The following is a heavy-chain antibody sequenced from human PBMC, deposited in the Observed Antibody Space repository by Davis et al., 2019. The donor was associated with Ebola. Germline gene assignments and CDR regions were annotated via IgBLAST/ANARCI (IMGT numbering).Heavy chain of an antibody. CDR2: TYYNSKWYN. V-gene: IGHV6-1*01. CDR3: ARGWLRSGFDY. Sequence: HSQTLSLTCAISGDSVSSGGWNWIRQSPSRGLEWLGRTYYNSKWYNDYAVSVKSRIIINPDTSKNQFSLQLSSVTPEDTAVYYCARGWLRSGFDYWGQGNLVIVSS. J-gene: IGHJ4*02. D-gene: IGHD5-12*01. CDR1: GDSVSSGG.